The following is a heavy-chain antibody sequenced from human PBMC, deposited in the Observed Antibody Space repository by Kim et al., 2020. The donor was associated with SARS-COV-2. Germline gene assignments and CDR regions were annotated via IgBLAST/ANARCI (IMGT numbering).Heavy chain of an antibody. CDR3: AKGLMTYCSGGSCLSDY. D-gene: IGHD2-15*01. CDR2: ISGSGGST. J-gene: IGHJ4*02. CDR1: GFTFSSYA. V-gene: IGHV3-23*01. Sequence: GGSLRLSCAASGFTFSSYAMSWVRQVPGKGLEWVSAISGSGGSTYYADSVKGRFTISRDNSKNTLYLQMNSLRAEDTAVYYCAKGLMTYCSGGSCLSDYWGQGTLVTVSS.